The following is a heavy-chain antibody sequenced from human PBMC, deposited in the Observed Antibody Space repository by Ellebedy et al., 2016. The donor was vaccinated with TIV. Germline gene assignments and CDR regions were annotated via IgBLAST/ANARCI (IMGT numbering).Heavy chain of an antibody. J-gene: IGHJ4*02. Sequence: ASVKVSCKASGYTFTTYHMHWVRQAPGQGLEWMGWINPNSGGTNYAQKFQGRVTMTRDTSISTAYMELSRLRSDDTAVYYCARDRGVVMVKDYWGQGTLVTVSS. CDR3: ARDRGVVMVKDY. V-gene: IGHV1-2*02. CDR2: INPNSGGT. CDR1: GYTFTTYH. D-gene: IGHD2-8*01.